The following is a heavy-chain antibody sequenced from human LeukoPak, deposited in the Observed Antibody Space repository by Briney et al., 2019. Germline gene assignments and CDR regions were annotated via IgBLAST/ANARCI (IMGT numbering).Heavy chain of an antibody. CDR3: ARVYCSGGSCYSEDNWFDP. J-gene: IGHJ5*02. D-gene: IGHD2-15*01. V-gene: IGHV4-34*01. CDR2: INHSGST. Sequence: SESLSLTCAVYGGFFSGYYLSWIRQPPGQGLEWIGEINHSGSTNYNPSLKSRVTTSVDTSKNQSALKLSSVTAADTAVYYCARVYCSGGSCYSEDNWFDPWGQGTLVTVSS. CDR1: GGFFSGYY.